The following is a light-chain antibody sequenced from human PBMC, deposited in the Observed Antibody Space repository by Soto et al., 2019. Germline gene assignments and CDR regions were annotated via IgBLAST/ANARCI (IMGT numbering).Light chain of an antibody. CDR3: QQYDGLPPYT. CDR1: QDIKDF. V-gene: IGKV1-33*01. CDR2: DAS. Sequence: DIQMTQSPSSLSASVGDRVTITCQASQDIKDFLNWYQQKPGKYPKLLIYDASNLEPGVPSRFSGRGSGTDFTFTIASLQPEDIATYYCQQYDGLPPYTFGQGIKLEIK. J-gene: IGKJ2*01.